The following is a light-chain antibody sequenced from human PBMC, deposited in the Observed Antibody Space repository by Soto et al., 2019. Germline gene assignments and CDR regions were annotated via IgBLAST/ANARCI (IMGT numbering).Light chain of an antibody. CDR2: AAS. CDR3: QQRYSTPT. CDR1: QSISSY. Sequence: IQITQAPASLSASVGARVTITCRASQSISSYLNRYQQKPGTAPKLLIYAASSLQSGVPSRLSGSGSGTDFPLTLRSMQPEDSATEYCQQRYSTPTFGQGTRLENK. J-gene: IGKJ5*01. V-gene: IGKV1-39*01.